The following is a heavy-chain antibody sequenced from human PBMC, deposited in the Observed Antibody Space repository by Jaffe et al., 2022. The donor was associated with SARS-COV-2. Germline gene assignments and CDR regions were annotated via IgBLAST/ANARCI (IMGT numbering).Heavy chain of an antibody. D-gene: IGHD5-12*01. CDR2: ISYDGNNK. J-gene: IGHJ4*02. Sequence: QVQLVESGGGVVQPGRSLRLSCAASGFTFSSYGMHWVRQAPGKGLEWVAVISYDGNNKYCADSVKGRFTISRDNSKNTLSLQVNSLRAEDTAVYYCAKDLRGYSGYDSDSLDYWGQGTLVTVSS. CDR3: AKDLRGYSGYDSDSLDY. V-gene: IGHV3-30*18. CDR1: GFTFSSYG.